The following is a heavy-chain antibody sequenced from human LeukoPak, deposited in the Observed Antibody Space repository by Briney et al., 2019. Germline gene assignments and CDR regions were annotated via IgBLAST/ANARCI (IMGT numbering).Heavy chain of an antibody. CDR1: GITFSTYS. V-gene: IGHV3-23*05. J-gene: IGHJ4*02. Sequence: GGSLRLSCVASGITFSTYSMTWVRQRPGKGLEWVARIYNSGTKIFYADSVKGRFTISRDNSNNVLFLQKDSLRAEDSAIYYCAKDIVPDSGWDLDYWGRGTLVTVSS. CDR2: IYNSGTKI. D-gene: IGHD6-19*01. CDR3: AKDIVPDSGWDLDY.